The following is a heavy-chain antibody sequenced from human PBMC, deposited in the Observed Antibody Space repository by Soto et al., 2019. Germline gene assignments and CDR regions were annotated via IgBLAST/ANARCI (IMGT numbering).Heavy chain of an antibody. V-gene: IGHV4-59*08. J-gene: IGHJ3*02. D-gene: IGHD3-22*01. CDR1: GGSISSYY. Sequence: QVQLQESGPGLVKPSETLSLTCTVSGGSISSYYWSWIRQPPGKGLEWIGYIYYSGSTNYNPSLNSRVTISVDTSKNQFSLKLSSVTAADTAVYYCARRDSSGYFDAFDIWGQGTMVTVSS. CDR2: IYYSGST. CDR3: ARRDSSGYFDAFDI.